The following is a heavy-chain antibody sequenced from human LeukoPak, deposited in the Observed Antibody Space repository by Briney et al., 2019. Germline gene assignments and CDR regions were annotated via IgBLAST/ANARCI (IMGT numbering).Heavy chain of an antibody. CDR2: IYSGGST. CDR1: GFTVSSNY. J-gene: IGHJ4*02. Sequence: GGSLRLSCAASGFTVSSNYMSWVRQAPGKGLEWVSVIYSGGSTYYADSVKGRFTISRDNSKNTLYLQMNSLRAEDTAVYYCAKEVSGILGYSSSWYYFDYWGQGTLITVSS. V-gene: IGHV3-53*05. CDR3: AKEVSGILGYSSSWYYFDY. D-gene: IGHD6-13*01.